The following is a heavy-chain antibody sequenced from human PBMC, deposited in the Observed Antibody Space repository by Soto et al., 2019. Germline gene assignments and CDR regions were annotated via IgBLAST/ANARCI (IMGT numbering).Heavy chain of an antibody. CDR1: GFTVSSNF. J-gene: IGHJ3*01. D-gene: IGHD2-21*01. Sequence: VQLVESGGGLVQPGESLRLSCEASGFTVSSNFMNWVRQSPEKGLEWLSVLYSGRGTYYADSVKERFTISRDNTKNTLYLQLNRLRTEDTAIYYCARQCGGDCSNAFDLWGQGTMVTVSP. V-gene: IGHV3-66*04. CDR3: ARQCGGDCSNAFDL. CDR2: LYSGRGT.